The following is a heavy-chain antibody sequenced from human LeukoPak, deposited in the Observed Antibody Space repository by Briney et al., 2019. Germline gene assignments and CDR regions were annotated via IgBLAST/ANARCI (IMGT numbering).Heavy chain of an antibody. J-gene: IGHJ4*02. CDR1: GFTFSSYA. CDR3: ARRAGDYSHPYDY. V-gene: IGHV3-30*04. Sequence: GGSLRLSCAASGFTFSSYAMHWVRQAPGKGLEWVAVISYDGSNKYYADSVKGRFTISRDNSKNTLYLQMNSLRAEDTAMYYCARRAGDYSHPYDYWGQGTLVTVSS. D-gene: IGHD3-22*01. CDR2: ISYDGSNK.